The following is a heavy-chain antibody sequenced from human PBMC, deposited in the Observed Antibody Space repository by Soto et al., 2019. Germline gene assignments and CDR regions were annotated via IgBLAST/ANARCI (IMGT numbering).Heavy chain of an antibody. V-gene: IGHV3-74*01. Sequence: EVQLVESGGGLVQPGGSLRLSCAASGITFSSYWMHWVRQAPGKGLVWVSRINSDGSSTSYADSVKGRFTISRDNAKNTLYPQMNSLRAEDTAVYYCARGGIYSGYDGLAFDIWGQGTMVTVSS. CDR2: INSDGSST. J-gene: IGHJ3*02. D-gene: IGHD5-12*01. CDR1: GITFSSYW. CDR3: ARGGIYSGYDGLAFDI.